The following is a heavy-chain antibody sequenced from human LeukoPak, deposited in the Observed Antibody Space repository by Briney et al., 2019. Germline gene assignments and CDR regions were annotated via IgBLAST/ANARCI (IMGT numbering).Heavy chain of an antibody. CDR1: GYTFTNYD. CDR2: MNPNSGST. CDR3: ARDAQGAAAADDPLDI. J-gene: IGHJ3*02. D-gene: IGHD6-13*01. V-gene: IGHV1-8*01. Sequence: ASVTVSLKASGYTFTNYDFNWMRQATGQGLEWMGWMNPNSGSTGYAQKFQGRVTMTRDTSISTAYMELSSLTSEDTAVYYCARDAQGAAAADDPLDIWGQGTTVTVSS.